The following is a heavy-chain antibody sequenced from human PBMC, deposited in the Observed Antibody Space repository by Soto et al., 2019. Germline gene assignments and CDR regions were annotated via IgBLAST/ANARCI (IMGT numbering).Heavy chain of an antibody. J-gene: IGHJ4*02. CDR1: GYSFAGYW. Sequence: PGASLKISCKGSGYSFAGYWITWVRQKPGKGLEWMGRIDPSDSQTYYSPSFRGHVTISVTKSITTVFLQWSSLRASDTARYYCARQIYDSDTGPNFQYYFDSWGQGTPVTVSS. V-gene: IGHV5-10-1*01. CDR3: ARQIYDSDTGPNFQYYFDS. D-gene: IGHD3-22*01. CDR2: IDPSDSQT.